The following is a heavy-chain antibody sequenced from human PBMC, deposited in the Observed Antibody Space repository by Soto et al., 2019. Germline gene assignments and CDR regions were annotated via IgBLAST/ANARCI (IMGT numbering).Heavy chain of an antibody. CDR3: ASRHSSPYFDY. J-gene: IGHJ4*02. Sequence: SDTLSLSCTVSGGSISSGDYYWSWIRQPPGKGLEWIGSIYYSGSTYYNPSLKSRVTISVDTSKNQFSLKLNSVTAADTAVYYCASRHSSPYFDYCGQGTLVTVSS. V-gene: IGHV4-30-4*02. CDR2: IYYSGST. CDR1: GGSISSGDYY. D-gene: IGHD6-13*01.